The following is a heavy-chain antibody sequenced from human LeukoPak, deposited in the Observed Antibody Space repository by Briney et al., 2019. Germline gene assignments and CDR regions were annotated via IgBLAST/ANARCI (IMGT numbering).Heavy chain of an antibody. CDR1: GGSISSYTYY. Sequence: SQTLSLTCTVSGGSISSYTYYWSWIRQPPGKGLEWIGRVYASGSTDYNPSLKSRVTISVDRSQNQVSLKLRSVTAADTAVYYCARDRRDFDVLTGYNNYYYMDVWGKGTMVTVSS. J-gene: IGHJ6*03. V-gene: IGHV4-61*02. CDR3: ARDRRDFDVLTGYNNYYYMDV. D-gene: IGHD3-9*01. CDR2: VYASGST.